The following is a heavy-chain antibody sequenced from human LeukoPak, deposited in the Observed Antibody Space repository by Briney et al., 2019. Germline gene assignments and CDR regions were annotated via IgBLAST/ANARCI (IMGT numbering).Heavy chain of an antibody. CDR1: GFTFSSYG. V-gene: IGHV3-30*18. CDR2: ISYDGSNK. D-gene: IGHD3-10*01. Sequence: PGRSLRLSCAASGFTFSSYGMHWVRQAPGKGLEWVAVISYDGSNKYYADSVKGRFTISRDNSKNTLYLQMNSLRAEDTAVYYCAKSGYGSGSDYWFDPWGQGTLVTVSS. J-gene: IGHJ5*02. CDR3: AKSGYGSGSDYWFDP.